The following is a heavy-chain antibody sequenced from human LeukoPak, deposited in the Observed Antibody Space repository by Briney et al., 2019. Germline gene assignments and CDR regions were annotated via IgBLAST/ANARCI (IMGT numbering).Heavy chain of an antibody. CDR2: ISSSSSYI. J-gene: IGHJ4*02. CDR3: ARQYGDYDPYYFDY. D-gene: IGHD4-17*01. Sequence: PGGSLRLSCAASGFTFSSYSMNWVRQAPGKGLEWVSSISSSSSYIYYADSVKGRFTISRDNAKNSLYLQMNRLRAEDTAVYYCARQYGDYDPYYFDYWGQGTLVTVSS. V-gene: IGHV3-21*01. CDR1: GFTFSSYS.